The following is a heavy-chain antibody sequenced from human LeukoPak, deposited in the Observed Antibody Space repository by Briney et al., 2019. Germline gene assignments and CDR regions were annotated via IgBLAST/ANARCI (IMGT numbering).Heavy chain of an antibody. CDR2: IYNSGST. CDR1: GASFNTGDYY. CDR3: ARGAPPDS. J-gene: IGHJ4*02. Sequence: PSQTLSLTCIVSGASFNTGDYYWNWIRQHPGKGLESIGYIYNSGSTYYNPSLKSRVTISVDTSKNHFSLRLTSVTAADSAVYYCARGAPPDSWGQGTLVTVSS. V-gene: IGHV4-31*03.